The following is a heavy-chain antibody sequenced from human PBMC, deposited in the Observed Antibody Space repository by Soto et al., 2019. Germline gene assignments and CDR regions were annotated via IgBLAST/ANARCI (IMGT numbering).Heavy chain of an antibody. CDR1: GYSFTYYW. V-gene: IGHV5-51*01. CDR2: IYPNDADT. J-gene: IGHJ6*02. D-gene: IGHD2-2*01. Sequence: EVRLAQSGGEVKKPGESLKISCKGSGYSFTYYWIAWVRQRPGKDLEWMGIIYPNDADTRYNPSFQGQVTIPADKSISTAYLQWTSLKTSDTAMYYCARVPSVVTPGNDYFGVDVWGQGTTVIVSS. CDR3: ARVPSVVTPGNDYFGVDV.